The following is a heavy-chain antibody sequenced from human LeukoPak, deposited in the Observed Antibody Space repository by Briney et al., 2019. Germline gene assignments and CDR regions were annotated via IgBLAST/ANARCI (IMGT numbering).Heavy chain of an antibody. CDR3: AKDRFDSSGYLGYFDY. J-gene: IGHJ4*02. CDR2: ISGSGGST. D-gene: IGHD3-22*01. CDR1: GFAFSSYG. V-gene: IGHV3-23*01. Sequence: TGGSLRLSCAASGFAFSSYGMSWVRQAPGKGLEWVSAISGSGGSTYYADSVKGRFTISRDNSKNTLYLQMNSLRAEDTAVYYCAKDRFDSSGYLGYFDYWGQGTLVTVSS.